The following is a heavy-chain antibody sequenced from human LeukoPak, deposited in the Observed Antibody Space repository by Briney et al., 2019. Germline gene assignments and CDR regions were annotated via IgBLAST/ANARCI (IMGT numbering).Heavy chain of an antibody. CDR1: GGSISSSSYY. D-gene: IGHD1-20*01. CDR3: GKEGGGYNWKPDYYFDY. Sequence: SETLSLTCTVSGGSISSSSYYWGWIRQPPGKGLEWIGSIYYSGSTYYNPSLKSRVTISVDTSKNQFSLKLSSVPAADTAVYYCGKEGGGYNWKPDYYFDYWGQGTLVTAPS. V-gene: IGHV4-39*07. J-gene: IGHJ4*02. CDR2: IYYSGST.